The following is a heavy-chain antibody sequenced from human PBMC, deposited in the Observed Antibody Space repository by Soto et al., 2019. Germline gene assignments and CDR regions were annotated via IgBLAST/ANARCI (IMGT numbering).Heavy chain of an antibody. J-gene: IGHJ4*02. V-gene: IGHV1-69*08. CDR3: ARDGYRGHDSGD. Sequence: QVQLVQSGAEVKKPGSSVRVSCKASGGTFTTYTIGWVRQAPGQGLEWMGRIIPILNRAQYAQKFQGRVTITVDKSTSTAYMDLNSLRSEDTAIYFCARDGYRGHDSGDWGQGTLVTVSS. D-gene: IGHD5-12*01. CDR1: GGTFTTYT. CDR2: IIPILNRA.